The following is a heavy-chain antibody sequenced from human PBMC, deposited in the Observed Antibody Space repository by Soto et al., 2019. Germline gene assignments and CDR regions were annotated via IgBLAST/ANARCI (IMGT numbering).Heavy chain of an antibody. CDR3: ARVDCSSTSCSYWFDP. J-gene: IGHJ5*02. CDR1: GYTFTSYG. Sequence: ASVKVSCKASGYTFTSYGISWVRQAPGQGLEWMGWISAYNGNTNYAQKLQGRVTMTTDTSTSTAYMELRSLGSDDTALYYCARVDCSSTSCSYWFDPWGQGTLVTVSS. D-gene: IGHD2-2*01. V-gene: IGHV1-18*01. CDR2: ISAYNGNT.